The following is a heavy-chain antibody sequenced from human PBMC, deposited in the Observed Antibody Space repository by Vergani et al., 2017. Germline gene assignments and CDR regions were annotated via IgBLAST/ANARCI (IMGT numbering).Heavy chain of an antibody. CDR2: IYYSGST. CDR1: GGSISSSSYY. V-gene: IGHV4-39*01. Sequence: QLQLQESGPGLVKPSETLSLTCTVSGGSISSSSYYWGWIRQPPGKGLEWIGSIYYSGSTYYNPSLKSRGTISVDTSKNQFSLKLSSVTAADTAVYYCVVDGYSSGRPFDYSGQGTLVTVSS. J-gene: IGHJ4*02. D-gene: IGHD6-19*01. CDR3: VVDGYSSGRPFDY.